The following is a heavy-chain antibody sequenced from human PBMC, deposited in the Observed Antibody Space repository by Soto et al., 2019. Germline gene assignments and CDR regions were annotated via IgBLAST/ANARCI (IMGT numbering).Heavy chain of an antibody. Sequence: GGSLRLSCAASGFTPSSYAMSWVRQAPGKGLEWVSGISGSGDSTYYADSVKGRFTISRDNSKNTLYLQMNSLRAEDTAVYYCAKGVPSIAVAGTIYFQPWGQGLLVTAPQ. D-gene: IGHD6-19*01. CDR3: AKGVPSIAVAGTIYFQP. CDR2: ISGSGDST. J-gene: IGHJ1*01. CDR1: GFTPSSYA. V-gene: IGHV3-23*01.